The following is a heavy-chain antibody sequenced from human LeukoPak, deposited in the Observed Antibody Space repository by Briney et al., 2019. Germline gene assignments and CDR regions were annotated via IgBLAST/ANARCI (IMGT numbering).Heavy chain of an antibody. Sequence: ASLKVSCKASGYTFTSYSITWVRQAPGQGLEWMAWISTFNGNTKYAQKFQGRVTMTTDTSTSTAYMELRSLRSDDTAVYYCARGNWNDPKVHSYYWGQGTLVTVSS. D-gene: IGHD1-1*01. CDR2: ISTFNGNT. V-gene: IGHV1-18*01. CDR3: ARGNWNDPKVHSYY. J-gene: IGHJ4*02. CDR1: GYTFTSYS.